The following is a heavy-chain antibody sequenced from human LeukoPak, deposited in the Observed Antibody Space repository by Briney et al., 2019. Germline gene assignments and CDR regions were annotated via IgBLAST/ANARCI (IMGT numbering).Heavy chain of an antibody. CDR3: VRDYNFWSGYPPFDY. CDR2: IDYDSSHI. D-gene: IGHD3-3*01. Sequence: PGGSLRLSCAASGFTFSNSAMNWVRQGPGKGLEWVSSIDYDSSHIYYAATVRGRFTISRDNARNSVYLQMNSLRAEDTAVYYCVRDYNFWSGYPPFDYWGQGTLVTVSS. V-gene: IGHV3-21*01. J-gene: IGHJ4*02. CDR1: GFTFSNSA.